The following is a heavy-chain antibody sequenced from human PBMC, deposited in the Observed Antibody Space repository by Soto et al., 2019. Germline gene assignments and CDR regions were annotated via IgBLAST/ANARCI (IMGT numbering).Heavy chain of an antibody. CDR1: GYTFTDYG. J-gene: IGHJ4*02. V-gene: IGHV1-18*01. D-gene: IGHD3-3*01. CDR2: ITAFNGNT. Sequence: QVHLVQSGAEVEKPGASVKVSCKASGYTFTDYGISWVRQAPGQGLQWMGWITAFNGNTKYAQQFQGRVTMTTDTSTNTDYMELRSLESDDTAVYYCARSSQSDFWSGYYYFFDYWGQGTLVTVSS. CDR3: ARSSQSDFWSGYYYFFDY.